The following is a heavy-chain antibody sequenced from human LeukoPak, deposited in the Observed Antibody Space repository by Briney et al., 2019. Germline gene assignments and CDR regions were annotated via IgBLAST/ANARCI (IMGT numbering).Heavy chain of an antibody. D-gene: IGHD2-8*01. Sequence: GGSLRLSCAASGFTVSSNFMSWVRQAPGKGLEWVSTISDSGGSTYYADSVKGRFTISRDNSKNTLYLQMNSLRAEDTAVYYCAKDRYCSNGVCYGMDVWGQGTTVSVSS. CDR2: ISDSGGST. J-gene: IGHJ6*02. CDR3: AKDRYCSNGVCYGMDV. V-gene: IGHV3-23*01. CDR1: GFTVSSNF.